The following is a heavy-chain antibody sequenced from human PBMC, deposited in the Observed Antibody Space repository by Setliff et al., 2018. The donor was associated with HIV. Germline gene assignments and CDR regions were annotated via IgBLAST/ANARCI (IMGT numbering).Heavy chain of an antibody. CDR1: GGSISSSSYY. D-gene: IGHD3-22*01. CDR3: VRHVDSDTSGHPDWFDP. J-gene: IGHJ5*02. CDR2: INSSGGP. V-gene: IGHV4-61*05. Sequence: SETLSLTCTVSGGSISSSSYYWGWIRQPPGKGLEWIAYINSSGGPNYNPSLKSRVTISVETSKNQFSLNLNSVTDADTAVYYCVRHVDSDTSGHPDWFDPWGQGILVTVSS.